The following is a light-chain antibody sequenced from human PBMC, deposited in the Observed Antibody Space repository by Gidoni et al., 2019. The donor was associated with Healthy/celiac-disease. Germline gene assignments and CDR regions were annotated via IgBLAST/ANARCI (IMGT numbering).Light chain of an antibody. CDR2: LGS. Sequence: DTVMTMSPLSLPVTPGEPASISCRSSQSPLHSNGYNYLDWYLQKPGQSPQLLIYLGSNRASGVPDRFSGSGSGTDFTLKISRVEAEDVGVYYCMQARQTPWTFGQGTKVEIK. CDR1: QSPLHSNGYNY. CDR3: MQARQTPWT. V-gene: IGKV2-28*01. J-gene: IGKJ1*01.